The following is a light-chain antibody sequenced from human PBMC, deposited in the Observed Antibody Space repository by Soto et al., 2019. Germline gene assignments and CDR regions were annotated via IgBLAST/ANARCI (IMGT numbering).Light chain of an antibody. Sequence: EIVLTQSRAALSVSPGERATLFSRASQSVSRDLAWYQQKPGQAPRLLIYGASTRAPSIPARFSGSGSGTDFTLTISSLQSEDFAVYYCQQYDKWPTWTFGQGTKVDIK. CDR1: QSVSRD. CDR3: QQYDKWPTWT. CDR2: GAS. J-gene: IGKJ1*01. V-gene: IGKV3-15*01.